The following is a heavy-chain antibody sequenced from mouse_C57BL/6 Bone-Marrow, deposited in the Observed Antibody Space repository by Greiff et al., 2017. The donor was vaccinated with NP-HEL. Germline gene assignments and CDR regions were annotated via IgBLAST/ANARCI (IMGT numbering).Heavy chain of an antibody. Sequence: VKLKESGAELVRPGASVTLSCQASGYTFTDYEMHWVKQTPVHGLEWIGAIDPETGGTAYNQKFKGKAILTADKSSSTAYMELRSLTSEDSAVYYCTRYWYFDVWGTGTTVTVS. CDR1: GYTFTDYE. CDR2: IDPETGGT. CDR3: TRYWYFDV. V-gene: IGHV1-15*01. J-gene: IGHJ1*03.